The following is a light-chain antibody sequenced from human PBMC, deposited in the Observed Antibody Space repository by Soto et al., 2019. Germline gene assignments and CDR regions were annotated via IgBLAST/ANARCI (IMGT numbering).Light chain of an antibody. CDR3: QQSYNTTQT. V-gene: IGKV1-39*01. CDR1: QSISSY. Sequence: EIQMTQSPSSLSASVGDRVTITCRASQSISSYLNWYQQKQGKAPKLLIYAASSLQSGVPSRFSGSGSGTDGTITISSLQQEDGATYYCQQSYNTTQTFGQGTKVDIK. CDR2: AAS. J-gene: IGKJ1*01.